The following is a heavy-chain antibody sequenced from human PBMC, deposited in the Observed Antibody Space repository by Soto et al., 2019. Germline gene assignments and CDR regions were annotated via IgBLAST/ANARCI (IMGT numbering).Heavy chain of an antibody. CDR3: ARERYYGMDV. V-gene: IGHV4-59*01. Sequence: QVQLQEPGPGLVKPSETLSLTCSVSGSSISSYYWSWIRQPPGKGLEWIGYVYYSGSTNYNSSLKSQVTISVDTSKNQSSLKRSSVSAADTAVYYCARERYYGMDVWSLGTTVTVSS. CDR2: VYYSGST. J-gene: IGHJ6*02. CDR1: GSSISSYY.